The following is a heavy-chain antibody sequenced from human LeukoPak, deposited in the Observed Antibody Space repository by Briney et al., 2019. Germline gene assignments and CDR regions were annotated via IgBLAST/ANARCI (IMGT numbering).Heavy chain of an antibody. CDR3: ARGPYCRGGSCYSWVDY. CDR1: GGSFSGYY. D-gene: IGHD2-15*01. CDR2: INHSGST. V-gene: IGHV4-34*01. Sequence: PSETLSLTCAVYGGSFSGYYWSWIRQPPGKGLEWIGEINHSGSTNYNPSLKSRVTISVDTSKNQFSLKLSSVTAADTAVYYCARGPYCRGGSCYSWVDYWGQGTLVTVSS. J-gene: IGHJ4*02.